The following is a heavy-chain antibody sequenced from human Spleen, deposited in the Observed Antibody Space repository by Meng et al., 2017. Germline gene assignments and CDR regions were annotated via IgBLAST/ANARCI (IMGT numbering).Heavy chain of an antibody. CDR1: GGSFSDYY. CDR3: ARGPTTMAHDFDY. J-gene: IGHJ4*02. Sequence: HGPLHQWGAGLLKPSETLAPTCVVSGGSFSDYYWSWIRQPPGKGLEWIGEINHSGSTNYNPSLESRATISVDTSQNNLSLKLSSVTAADSAVYYCARGPTTMAHDFDYWGQGTLVTVSS. V-gene: IGHV4-34*01. CDR2: INHSGST. D-gene: IGHD4-11*01.